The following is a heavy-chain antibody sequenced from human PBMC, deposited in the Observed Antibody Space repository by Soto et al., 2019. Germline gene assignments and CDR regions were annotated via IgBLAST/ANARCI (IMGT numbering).Heavy chain of an antibody. J-gene: IGHJ4*02. D-gene: IGHD2-21*02. CDR2: VNPSGGHT. CDR3: ARGGHVVVVTAALDY. Sequence: QVQLMQSGAEVKKPGASVKVSCKASGDTFTDYYIHWVRQAPGQGLEWMGTVNPSGGHTTYAQHSLSRVSMTTHTSTNTLYMELTSLTSDDTAIYYCARGGHVVVVTAALDYWGQGTLVTVSS. V-gene: IGHV1-46*01. CDR1: GDTFTDYY.